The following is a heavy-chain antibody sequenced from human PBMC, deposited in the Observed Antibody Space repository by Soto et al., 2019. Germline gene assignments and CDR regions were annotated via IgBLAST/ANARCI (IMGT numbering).Heavy chain of an antibody. CDR3: ARDLWGYCGTDCYPLDV. D-gene: IGHD2-21*02. CDR2: MYNTGST. Sequence: QVQLQESGPGLVKPSETLSLTCTVSGGSISGYYWSWIRQPPGKGLEWIGYMYNTGSTVYNPSFKSRVTISVDTSKSQFSLRLNSGTAADTSVYYCARDLWGYCGTDCYPLDVWGQGTTVTVSS. CDR1: GGSISGYY. J-gene: IGHJ6*02. V-gene: IGHV4-59*01.